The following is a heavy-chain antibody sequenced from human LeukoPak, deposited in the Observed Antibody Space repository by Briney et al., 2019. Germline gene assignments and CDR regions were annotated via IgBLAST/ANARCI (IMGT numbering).Heavy chain of an antibody. CDR3: AREHYRPDY. D-gene: IGHD1-26*01. J-gene: IGHJ4*01. CDR2: INTDGTST. Sequence: VRCLRLSSAASGFTFTTYWMHWLRQAPGQGLVWISRINTDGTSTSYADSVKGRFTISRDHAKTTLYLQMNSLSVEETAVYFCAREHYRPDYWGHGTLVTVSS. CDR1: GFTFTTYW. V-gene: IGHV3-74*01.